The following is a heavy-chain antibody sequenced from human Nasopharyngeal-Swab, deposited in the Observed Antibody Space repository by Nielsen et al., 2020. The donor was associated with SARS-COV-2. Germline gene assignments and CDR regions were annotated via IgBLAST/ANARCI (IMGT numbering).Heavy chain of an antibody. CDR1: GFTFSSYA. J-gene: IGHJ5*02. CDR3: AKAGIAVAVDWFDP. D-gene: IGHD6-19*01. CDR2: ISGSGGST. V-gene: IGHV3-23*01. Sequence: GESLKIPCAASGFTFSSYAMSWVRQAPGKGLEWVSAISGSGGSTYYADSVKGRFTISRDNSKNTLYLQMNSLRAEDTAVYYCAKAGIAVAVDWFDPWGQGTLVTVSS.